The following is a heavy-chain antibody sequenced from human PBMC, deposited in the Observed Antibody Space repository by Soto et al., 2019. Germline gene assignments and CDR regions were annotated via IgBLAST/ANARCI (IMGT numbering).Heavy chain of an antibody. CDR2: IIPFIGTP. D-gene: IGHD2-21*02. CDR1: GGTFSNDA. Sequence: QVHLVQSGAEVKKSGSSVRVSCTASGGTFSNDAISWVRQAPGQGLEWLGRIIPFIGTPDYSQRFQGRLTITADEXTXXAYMDLRSLRSDDTAVYYCAREVVTETTLGYFDYWGQGTLVTVS. J-gene: IGHJ4*02. V-gene: IGHV1-69*01. CDR3: AREVVTETTLGYFDY.